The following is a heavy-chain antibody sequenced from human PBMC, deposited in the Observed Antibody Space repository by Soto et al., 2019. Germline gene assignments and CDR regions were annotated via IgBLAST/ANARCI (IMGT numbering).Heavy chain of an antibody. Sequence: EVQLLESGGGLVQLGGSLRLSCEASGFTFSNYAWSWVRQAPGKGLEWVSAISGSGGSTYYADSVKGRFTISRDNSKNTLYLQMNTLRADDTAIYFCAKDQSYYGSGTFDPWGQGTLVTVSS. CDR3: AKDQSYYGSGTFDP. CDR2: ISGSGGST. J-gene: IGHJ5*02. D-gene: IGHD3-10*01. V-gene: IGHV3-23*01. CDR1: GFTFSNYA.